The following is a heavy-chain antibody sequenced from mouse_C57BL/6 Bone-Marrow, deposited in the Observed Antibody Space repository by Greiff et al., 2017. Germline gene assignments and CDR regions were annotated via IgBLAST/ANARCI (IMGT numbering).Heavy chain of an antibody. CDR1: GYTFTTYP. CDR3: ARSYYYGSSPYYYAMDY. CDR2: FHPYNDDT. J-gene: IGHJ4*01. Sequence: QVQLQQSGAELVKPGASVKMSCKASGYTFTTYPIEWMKQNHGKSLEWIGNFHPYNDDTKYNEKFKGKATLTVEKSSSTVYLELSRLTSDDSAVXYCARSYYYGSSPYYYAMDYWGQGTSVTVSS. V-gene: IGHV1-47*01. D-gene: IGHD1-1*01.